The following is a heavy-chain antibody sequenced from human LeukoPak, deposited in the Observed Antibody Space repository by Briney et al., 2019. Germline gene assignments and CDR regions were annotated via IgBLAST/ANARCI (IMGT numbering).Heavy chain of an antibody. J-gene: IGHJ5*02. V-gene: IGHV5-51*01. Sequence: GESLKISCETSGYSFTTYWIGWVRQMPGTGLEWVGAIYPDDSDATYSPSSQGQVTISADKSTRTAYLQWSSLKASDTAIYYCARQRGASGTINYFDPWGQGTLVTVSS. CDR3: ARQRGASGTINYFDP. D-gene: IGHD3-10*01. CDR1: GYSFTTYW. CDR2: IYPDDSDA.